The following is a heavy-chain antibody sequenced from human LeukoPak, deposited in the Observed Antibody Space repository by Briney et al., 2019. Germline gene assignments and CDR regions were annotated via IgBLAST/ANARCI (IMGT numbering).Heavy chain of an antibody. Sequence: GGSLRLSCAAYEFTFSSYAMHWVRQAPGKGLEWVADISFDGNNEHYADSVKGRFIISRDNSKNTLYLQMNSLRAEDTAVYYCANIIRNDTSGYYYFDYWGQGTLVTVSS. CDR2: ISFDGNNE. CDR3: ANIIRNDTSGYYYFDY. V-gene: IGHV3-30-3*01. D-gene: IGHD6-25*01. CDR1: EFTFSSYA. J-gene: IGHJ4*02.